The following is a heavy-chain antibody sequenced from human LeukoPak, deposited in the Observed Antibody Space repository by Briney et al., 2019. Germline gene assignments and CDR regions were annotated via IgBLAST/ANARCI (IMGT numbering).Heavy chain of an antibody. CDR2: ISTTSS. D-gene: IGHD4-17*01. CDR1: GFTFSSYS. J-gene: IGHJ4*02. Sequence: GGSLRLSCAASGFTFSSYSINWVRQAPGKGLEWVSSISTTSSYYADSLNGRFTISRDNAKNSLYLQMKSLRAEDTAVYYCARDRYGDYVFDYWGQGTLVTVSS. CDR3: ARDRYGDYVFDY. V-gene: IGHV3-21*01.